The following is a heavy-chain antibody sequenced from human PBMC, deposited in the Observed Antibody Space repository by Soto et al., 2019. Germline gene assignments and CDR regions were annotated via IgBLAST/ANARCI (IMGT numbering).Heavy chain of an antibody. J-gene: IGHJ4*02. D-gene: IGHD1-1*01. Sequence: EVQLVESGGDLIQPGGSLRLSCAASGLTVNSNHMTWVRQAPGKGLQWVSLLFSGGNTYYADSVKGRFTVSRDDSKNTVYLQMNSLRAEDTAVYYCARGFSYDGNWPNFDFWGQGTLVTV. CDR3: ARGFSYDGNWPNFDF. V-gene: IGHV3-53*01. CDR1: GLTVNSNH. CDR2: LFSGGNT.